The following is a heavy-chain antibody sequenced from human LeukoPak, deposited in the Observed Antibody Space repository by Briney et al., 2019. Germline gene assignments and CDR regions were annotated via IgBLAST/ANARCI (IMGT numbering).Heavy chain of an antibody. Sequence: PSETLSLTCTVSSGSISNYYWNWIRQPPGKGLEWIGYVYKSGSTNYNPSLKSRVTMSVDASTNQFSLKLTSVTAADTAVYYCARDHRRDYYDSSGRGWGQGTLVTVSS. CDR1: SGSISNYY. D-gene: IGHD3-22*01. CDR3: ARDHRRDYYDSSGRG. J-gene: IGHJ4*02. V-gene: IGHV4-4*08. CDR2: VYKSGST.